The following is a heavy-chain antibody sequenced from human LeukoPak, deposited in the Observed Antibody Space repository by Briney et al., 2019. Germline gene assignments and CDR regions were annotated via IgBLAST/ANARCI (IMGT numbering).Heavy chain of an antibody. Sequence: GGSLRLSCAASGFSFSSYVMHWVRQAPGKGLEWVAFIRYDGSDKYYADSVKGRFTISRDNAKNTLYLQMNSLRAEDTAVYYCASSYDSSGYYLDYWGQGTLVTVSS. CDR3: ASSYDSSGYYLDY. V-gene: IGHV3-30*02. J-gene: IGHJ4*02. CDR2: IRYDGSDK. CDR1: GFSFSSYV. D-gene: IGHD3-22*01.